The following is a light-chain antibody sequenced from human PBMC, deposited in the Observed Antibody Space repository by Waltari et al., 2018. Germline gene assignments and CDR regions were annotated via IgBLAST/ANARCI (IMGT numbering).Light chain of an antibody. CDR1: QSVTSSH. CDR2: GAS. J-gene: IGKJ1*01. Sequence: ETVLTQSPGTLSLSPGERATLSCRASQSVTSSHLAWYQQKPGQAPRLLIYGASSRAPGIPERVSGSGSGTDFTLTITRLEPEDFAVYYCQQYGNSPRTFGQGTEVEIK. V-gene: IGKV3-20*01. CDR3: QQYGNSPRT.